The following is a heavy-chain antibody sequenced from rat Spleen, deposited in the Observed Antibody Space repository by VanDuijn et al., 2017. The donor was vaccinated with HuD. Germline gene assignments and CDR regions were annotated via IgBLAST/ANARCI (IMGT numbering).Heavy chain of an antibody. V-gene: IGHV5-31*01. J-gene: IGHJ3*01. Sequence: EVQLVESGGGLVQPGRSLKLSCEGSGFTFNNYWMTWIRQAPGKGLEWVATITHSTSTTYYPDSVQGRFTISRDDAKSALYLQMDSLRSEDTATYYCTTYSNWFPYWGQGTLVTVSS. CDR2: ITHSTSTT. CDR1: GFTFNNYW. CDR3: TTYSNWFPY. D-gene: IGHD4-6*01.